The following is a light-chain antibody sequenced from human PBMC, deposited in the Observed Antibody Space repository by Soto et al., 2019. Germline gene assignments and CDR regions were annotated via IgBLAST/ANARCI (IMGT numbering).Light chain of an antibody. CDR3: ATWDDRLNGYV. Sequence: QSVLTQPPSMSAAPGQKVTISCSGSYSNIGNNFVSWYQQLPGTAPQLLIYVNNKRPSGIPDRFSGSRSGTSASLAISGLQSEDEADYYCATWDDRLNGYVFGSGTKLTVL. J-gene: IGLJ1*01. V-gene: IGLV1-51*01. CDR1: YSNIGNNF. CDR2: VNN.